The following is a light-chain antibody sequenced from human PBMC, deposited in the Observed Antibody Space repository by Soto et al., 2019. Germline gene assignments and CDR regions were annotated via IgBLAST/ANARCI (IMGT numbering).Light chain of an antibody. Sequence: QSALNQPASVSGSPGQSITISCTGTSTDVGANKYVAWYQQHTGKAPKVIISDVTNRHAGVSNRFSGSKSGNTASLTSAGGQAEDEADYYGYSHIDATTGAFGGGTKRTVL. CDR1: STDVGANKY. J-gene: IGLJ2*01. V-gene: IGLV2-14*03. CDR3: YSHIDATTGA. CDR2: DVT.